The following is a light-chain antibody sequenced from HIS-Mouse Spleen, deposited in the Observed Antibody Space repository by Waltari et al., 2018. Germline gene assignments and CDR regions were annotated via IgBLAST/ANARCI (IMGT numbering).Light chain of an antibody. CDR1: SSDVGSYNL. CDR2: EGS. V-gene: IGLV2-23*01. Sequence: QSALTQPASVSGSPGQSIPISCTGTSSDVGSYNLVSWYQQHPGKAPKLMIYEGSKRPSGVSNRFSGSKSGNTASLTISGLQAEDEADYYCCSYAGSSTWVFGGGTKL. CDR3: CSYAGSSTWV. J-gene: IGLJ3*02.